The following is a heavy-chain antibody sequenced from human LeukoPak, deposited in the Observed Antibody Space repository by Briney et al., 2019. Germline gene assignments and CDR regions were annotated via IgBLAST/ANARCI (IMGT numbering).Heavy chain of an antibody. CDR2: ISGSGGST. J-gene: IGHJ4*02. CDR3: ARDYYDSSGHFDY. CDR1: GFTFSTYA. D-gene: IGHD3-22*01. V-gene: IGHV3-23*01. Sequence: PGGSLRLSCVASGFTFSTYAMSWVRQAPGKGLEWVSAISGSGGSTYYADSVKGRFTISRDNSKNTLYLQMNSLRAEDTAVYYCARDYYDSSGHFDYWGQGTLVTVSS.